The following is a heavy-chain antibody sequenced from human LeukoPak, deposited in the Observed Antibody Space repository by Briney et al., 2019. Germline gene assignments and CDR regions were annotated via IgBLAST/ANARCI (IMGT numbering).Heavy chain of an antibody. CDR1: GGSLSGYY. J-gene: IGHJ4*02. D-gene: IGHD2-15*01. CDR2: INDVGST. V-gene: IGHV4-34*01. Sequence: SETLSLTCAVYGGSLSGYYWSWIRQPPGKGLEWIGEINDVGSTDYNPSLKSRVTISVDRSKNQFSLKLNSVTAADTAVYYCARGRGESAVVVAATPPPAPAHFDYWGQGTLVTVSS. CDR3: ARGRGESAVVVAATPPPAPAHFDY.